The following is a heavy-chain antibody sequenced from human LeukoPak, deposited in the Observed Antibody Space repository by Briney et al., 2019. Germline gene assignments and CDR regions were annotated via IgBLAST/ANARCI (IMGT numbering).Heavy chain of an antibody. D-gene: IGHD6-19*01. CDR1: GYTFTNYG. CDR2: PSYNGNT. Sequence: ASVKLSCKPSGYTFTNYGISWGRQSPGPRLESMGWPSYNGNTNSAQKSQHTSTMTTDTSTTTAYMELRSLDPDDTAVYYCASHSGSGWQALGYWGEGTLVTVPS. V-gene: IGHV1-18*04. J-gene: IGHJ4*02. CDR3: ASHSGSGWQALGY.